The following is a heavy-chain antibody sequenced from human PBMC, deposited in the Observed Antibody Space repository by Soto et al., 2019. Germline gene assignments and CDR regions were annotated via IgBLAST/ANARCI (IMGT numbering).Heavy chain of an antibody. D-gene: IGHD3-22*01. CDR1: GFTFSSYA. Sequence: GGSLRLSCAASGFTFSSYAMSWVRQAPGKGLEWVSAISGGGVATNYADSVKGRFTISRDNSKNTLYLQMNSLRAEDTAVYYCAKGRESSGSYRPFDYWGQGTLVTVSS. J-gene: IGHJ4*02. CDR2: ISGGGVAT. V-gene: IGHV3-23*01. CDR3: AKGRESSGSYRPFDY.